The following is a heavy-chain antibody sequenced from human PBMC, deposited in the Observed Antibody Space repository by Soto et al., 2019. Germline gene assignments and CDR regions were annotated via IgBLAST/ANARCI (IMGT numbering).Heavy chain of an antibody. Sequence: EVQLVESGGGLVKPGGSLRLSCAASGFTFSSYSMNWVRQAPGKGLEWVSSISSSSSYIYYADSVKGRFTISRDNAKNSLYVQMNSLSAEDTAVYYCARDGYRIAVAGRVFDIWGQGTMVTVSS. CDR3: ARDGYRIAVAGRVFDI. V-gene: IGHV3-21*01. D-gene: IGHD6-19*01. J-gene: IGHJ3*02. CDR1: GFTFSSYS. CDR2: ISSSSSYI.